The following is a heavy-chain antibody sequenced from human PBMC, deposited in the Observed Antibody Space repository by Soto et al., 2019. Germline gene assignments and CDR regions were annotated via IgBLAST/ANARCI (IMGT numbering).Heavy chain of an antibody. D-gene: IGHD3-9*01. Sequence: QVQLQQWGAGLLKPSEILSLTCAVYGGSFSGYYWSWIRQPPGKGLEWIGEINHSGSTNYNPSLKSRVTISVDTSKTQFSLKLSSVTAADTAVYYCARFTNYDILTGYYDYWYFDLWGRGTLVTVSS. CDR3: ARFTNYDILTGYYDYWYFDL. J-gene: IGHJ2*01. CDR1: GGSFSGYY. V-gene: IGHV4-34*01. CDR2: INHSGST.